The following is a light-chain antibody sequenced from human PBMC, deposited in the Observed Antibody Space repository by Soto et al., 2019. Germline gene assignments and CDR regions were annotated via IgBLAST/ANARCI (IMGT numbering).Light chain of an antibody. V-gene: IGKV3-15*01. CDR2: GAS. J-gene: IGKJ5*01. CDR3: QQRSNWPIT. Sequence: EIVMTQSPATLSVSPGERATLSCRASQSVSSNLAWYQQKPGQAPRLLIYGASTRATGIPARFSGSGSGTEFTLTISSLQPEDIATYYCQQRSNWPITFGQGTRLEIK. CDR1: QSVSSN.